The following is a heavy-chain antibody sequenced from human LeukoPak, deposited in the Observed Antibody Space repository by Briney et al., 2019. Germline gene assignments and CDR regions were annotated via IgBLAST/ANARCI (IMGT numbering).Heavy chain of an antibody. CDR2: IIPILGIA. CDR1: GGTFSSYA. Sequence: GASVKVSCKASGGTFSSYAISWVRQAPGQGLEWMGRIIPILGIANYAQKFQGRVTMTEDTSTDTAYMELSGLRSEDTAVYYCATDRNFAFDIWGQGTMVTVSS. D-gene: IGHD1-14*01. J-gene: IGHJ3*02. V-gene: IGHV1-69*04. CDR3: ATDRNFAFDI.